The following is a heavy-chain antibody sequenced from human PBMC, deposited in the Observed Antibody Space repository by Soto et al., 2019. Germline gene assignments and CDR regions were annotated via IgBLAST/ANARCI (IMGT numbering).Heavy chain of an antibody. CDR3: ARFAKEENPKLESWYAFDF. CDR2: IYYRGGT. Sequence: VQLQESGPGLVKPSQTLSLTCTVSGGSIRSGGYFWSWVRQQPGKGLEWIGHIYYRGGTSYNPSLESRVAMSVDTSKNEFTLKVNFVTAADTAIYYCARFAKEENPKLESWYAFDFWGRGTLVTVSS. D-gene: IGHD6-13*01. CDR1: GGSIRSGGYF. V-gene: IGHV4-31*03. J-gene: IGHJ4*02.